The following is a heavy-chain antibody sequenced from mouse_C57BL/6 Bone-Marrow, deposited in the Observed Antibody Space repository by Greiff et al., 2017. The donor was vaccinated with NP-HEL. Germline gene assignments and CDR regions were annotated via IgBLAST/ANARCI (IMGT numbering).Heavy chain of an antibody. CDR1: GYTFTSYW. Sequence: VQLQQPGAELVKPGASVKLSCKASGYTFTSYWMHWVKQRPGQGLEWIGMIHPNSGSTNYNEKFKSKATLTVDKSSSTAYMQLSSLTSEDSAVYYCARPDSSGYGSSYFDYWGQGTTLTVSS. CDR2: IHPNSGST. V-gene: IGHV1-64*01. CDR3: ARPDSSGYGSSYFDY. D-gene: IGHD3-2*02. J-gene: IGHJ2*01.